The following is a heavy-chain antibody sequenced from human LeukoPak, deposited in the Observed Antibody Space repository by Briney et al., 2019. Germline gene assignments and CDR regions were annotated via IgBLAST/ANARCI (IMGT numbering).Heavy chain of an antibody. Sequence: SVKVSCKASVGTFSSYAISWVRQAPGQGLEWMGGIIPIFGTANYVQKFQGGVTLTPEKSPSAASMWLSRLRYEATPGYYCARAALDYGDYSLDRWFDPWGQGTLVTVS. CDR3: ARAALDYGDYSLDRWFDP. J-gene: IGHJ5*02. CDR2: IIPIFGTA. CDR1: VGTFSSYA. V-gene: IGHV1-69*06. D-gene: IGHD4-17*01.